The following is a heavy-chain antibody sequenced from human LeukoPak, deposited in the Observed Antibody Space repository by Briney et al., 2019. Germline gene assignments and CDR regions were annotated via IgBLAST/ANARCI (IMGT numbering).Heavy chain of an antibody. CDR3: ARSGYSYGADAFDI. J-gene: IGHJ3*02. Sequence: PSETLSLTCIVSGGSISSYYWSWIRRPPGKGLEWIGYIYYSGSTNYNPSLKSRVTISVDTSRTQFSLKLSSVTAADTAVYYCARSGYSYGADAFDIWGQGTMVTVSS. CDR2: IYYSGST. D-gene: IGHD5-18*01. CDR1: GGSISSYY. V-gene: IGHV4-59*01.